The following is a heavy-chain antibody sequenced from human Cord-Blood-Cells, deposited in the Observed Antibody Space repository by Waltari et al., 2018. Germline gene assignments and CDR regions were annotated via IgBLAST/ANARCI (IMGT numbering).Heavy chain of an antibody. V-gene: IGHV2-26*01. CDR2: IFSNDEK. J-gene: IGHJ4*02. CDR1: GFSLSNARMG. CDR3: ARIRYSGSYFDY. D-gene: IGHD1-26*01. Sequence: QVTLKESGPVLVKPTETPTLTCTVSGFSLSNARMGVSWIRQPPGKALEWLAHIFSNDEKSYSTTLKSRLTISKDTSKSQVVLTMTNMDPVDTATYYCARIRYSGSYFDYWGQGTLVTVSS.